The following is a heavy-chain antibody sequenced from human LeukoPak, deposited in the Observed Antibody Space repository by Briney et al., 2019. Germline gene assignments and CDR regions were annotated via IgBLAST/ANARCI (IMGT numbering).Heavy chain of an antibody. CDR3: AKDSEWEPYLGAFDI. V-gene: IGHV3-30*02. CDR2: IRYDGSNK. CDR1: GFTFSSYG. J-gene: IGHJ3*02. D-gene: IGHD1-26*01. Sequence: GGSLRLSCAASGFTFSSYGMHWVRQAPGKGLEWVAFIRYDGSNKYYADSVKGRFTISRDNSKNTLYLQMSSLRAEDTAVYYCAKDSEWEPYLGAFDIWGQGTMVTVSS.